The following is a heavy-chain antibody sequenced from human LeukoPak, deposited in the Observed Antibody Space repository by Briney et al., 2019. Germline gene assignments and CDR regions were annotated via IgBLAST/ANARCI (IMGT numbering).Heavy chain of an antibody. CDR3: ARGQGMVRGVIPFDY. J-gene: IGHJ4*02. CDR1: GYTFTGYY. D-gene: IGHD3-10*01. Sequence: ASVKVPCKASGYTFTGYYMHWVRQAPGQGLEWMGWINPNSGNTGYAQKFQGRVTITRNTSISTAYMELSSLRSEDTAVYYCARGQGMVRGVIPFDYWGQGTLVTVSS. V-gene: IGHV1-8*03. CDR2: INPNSGNT.